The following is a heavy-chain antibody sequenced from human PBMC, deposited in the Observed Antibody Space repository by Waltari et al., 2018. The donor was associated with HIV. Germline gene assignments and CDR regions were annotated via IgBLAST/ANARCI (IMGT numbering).Heavy chain of an antibody. Sequence: VQLVESGGGSIKTGGSLRLSCAASGFSVSNHWMDWVRQGPGKGLVWVARINSDGRSRNYADAVKGRFVISRDNARNTIYLQLNSLRVEDTAMYFCARASHYIEFSTFDGDYYFDVWGRGTRVAVSS. J-gene: IGHJ4*02. V-gene: IGHV3-74*01. D-gene: IGHD2-15*01. CDR1: GFSVSNHW. CDR2: INSDGRSR. CDR3: ARASHYIEFSTFDGDYYFDV.